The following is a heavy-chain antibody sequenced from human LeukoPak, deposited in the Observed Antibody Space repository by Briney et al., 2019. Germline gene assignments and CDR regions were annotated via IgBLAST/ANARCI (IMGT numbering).Heavy chain of an antibody. CDR3: ARRRDLYSGSYYPFDY. V-gene: IGHV5-51*01. Sequence: GESLKISCQGSGYTFTTYWITWVRQMPGKGLEWMGIIYPGDSDARYSPSFQGQVTISADKSISTAYLQWSSLKASDTAMYYCARRRDLYSGSYYPFDYWGQGTLVTVSS. D-gene: IGHD1-26*01. CDR1: GYTFTTYW. J-gene: IGHJ4*02. CDR2: IYPGDSDA.